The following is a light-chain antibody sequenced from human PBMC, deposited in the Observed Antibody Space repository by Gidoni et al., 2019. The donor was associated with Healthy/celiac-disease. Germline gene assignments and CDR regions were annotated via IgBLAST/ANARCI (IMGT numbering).Light chain of an antibody. CDR3: QQYNSYCQT. V-gene: IGKV1-5*03. CDR1: QSISNW. CDR2: TAS. J-gene: IGKJ1*01. Sequence: IQMTASPSTLSASVGDRVTITCRASQSISNWLAWYQQKPGKAPKLLIYTASSLEGGVPSRFSGSGSGKEITLTSSRLQHDDFATYYCQQYNSYCQTFGQGTKVEIK.